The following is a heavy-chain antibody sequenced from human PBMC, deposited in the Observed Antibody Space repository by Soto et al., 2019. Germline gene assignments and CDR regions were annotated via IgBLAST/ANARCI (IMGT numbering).Heavy chain of an antibody. D-gene: IGHD3-10*01. CDR3: ARSEYYYGSGRPTLGAFDI. Sequence: GASVKVSCKASGYTFTSYGISWVRQAPGQGLEWMGWISAYSGNTNYAQKLQGRVTMTTDTSTSTAYMELRSLRSDDTAVYYCARSEYYYGSGRPTLGAFDIWGQGTMGTVS. V-gene: IGHV1-18*04. CDR2: ISAYSGNT. J-gene: IGHJ3*02. CDR1: GYTFTSYG.